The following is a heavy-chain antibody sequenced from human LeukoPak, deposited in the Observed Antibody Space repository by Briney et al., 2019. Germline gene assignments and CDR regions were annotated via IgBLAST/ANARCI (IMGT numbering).Heavy chain of an antibody. Sequence: PSQTLSLTCTVSGGSISSGGYYWSWIRQHPGKGLEWIGYIYYSGSTYYNPSLKSRVTISVDTSKNQFSLKLSSVTAADTAVYYCARGVGATGTSSYGNWFDPWGQGTLVTVSS. CDR3: ARGVGATGTSSYGNWFDP. CDR1: GGSISSGGYY. V-gene: IGHV4-31*03. J-gene: IGHJ5*02. CDR2: IYYSGST. D-gene: IGHD1-26*01.